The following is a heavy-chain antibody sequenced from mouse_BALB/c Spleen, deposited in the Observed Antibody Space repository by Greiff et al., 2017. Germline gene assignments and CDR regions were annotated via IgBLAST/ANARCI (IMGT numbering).Heavy chain of an antibody. CDR1: GYSFTGYY. D-gene: IGHD2-4*01. V-gene: IGHV1S34*01. J-gene: IGHJ2*01. CDR3: ARGDYDYDGGNYFDY. CDR2: ISCYNGAT. Sequence: LVKTGASVKISCKASGYSFTGYYMHWVKQSHGKSLEWIGYISCYNGATSYNQKFKGKATFTVDTSSSTAYMQFNSLTSEDSAVYYCARGDYDYDGGNYFDYWGQGTTLTVSS.